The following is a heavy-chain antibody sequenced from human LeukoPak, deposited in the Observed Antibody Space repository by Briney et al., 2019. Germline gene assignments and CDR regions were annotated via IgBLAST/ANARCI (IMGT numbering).Heavy chain of an antibody. J-gene: IGHJ5*02. D-gene: IGHD3-22*01. CDR3: ARRPRTMTNWFDP. CDR1: GYTFTSYG. Sequence: ASVKVSCKASGYTFTSYGISWARQAPGQGLEWMGWISAYNGNTNYAQKLQGRVTMTTDTSTNTAYMELRSLRSDDTAVYYCARRPRTMTNWFDPWGQGTLVTVSS. V-gene: IGHV1-18*01. CDR2: ISAYNGNT.